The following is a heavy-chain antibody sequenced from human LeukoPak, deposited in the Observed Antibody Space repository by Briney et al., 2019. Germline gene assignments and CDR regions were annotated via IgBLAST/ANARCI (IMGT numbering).Heavy chain of an antibody. CDR3: ARIRPHCSSTSCYVHYYYYMDV. CDR1: GFTFSSYW. CDR2: IKQDGSEK. Sequence: GGSLRLSCAASGFTFSSYWMSWVRQAPGKGLEWVVNIKQDGSEKYYVDSVKGRFTISRDNAKNSLYLQMNSLRAEDTAVYYCARIRPHCSSTSCYVHYYYYMDVWGKGTTVTVSS. V-gene: IGHV3-7*01. D-gene: IGHD2-2*01. J-gene: IGHJ6*03.